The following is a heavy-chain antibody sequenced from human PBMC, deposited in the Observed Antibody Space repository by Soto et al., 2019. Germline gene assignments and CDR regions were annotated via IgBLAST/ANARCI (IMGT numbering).Heavy chain of an antibody. D-gene: IGHD3-3*01. Sequence: SETLSLTCTVSGGSISSSSYYWGWIRQPPGKGLEWIGSIYYSGSTYYNPSLKSRVTISVDTSKNQFSLKLSSVTAADTAVYYCARHVRFLEWLLSDYYYYYMDVWGKGTTVTVSS. CDR1: GGSISSSSYY. CDR2: IYYSGST. J-gene: IGHJ6*03. CDR3: ARHVRFLEWLLSDYYYYYMDV. V-gene: IGHV4-39*01.